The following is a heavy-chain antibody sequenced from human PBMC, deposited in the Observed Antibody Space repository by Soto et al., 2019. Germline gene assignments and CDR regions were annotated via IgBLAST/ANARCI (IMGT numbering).Heavy chain of an antibody. V-gene: IGHV3-7*01. CDR2: IKPDGSET. Sequence: EVQLVESGGGLVQPGGSLSLSCEASGFTFRSSWMSWVRQAPGKGLEWVSYIKPDGSETYYVDSVRGRFTISRDNAKNSLYLQMNSLRAEDTALYYCAKCGNYDMLTGQGGFDPWGQGTLVTVSS. J-gene: IGHJ5*02. CDR1: GFTFRSSW. CDR3: AKCGNYDMLTGQGGFDP. D-gene: IGHD3-9*01.